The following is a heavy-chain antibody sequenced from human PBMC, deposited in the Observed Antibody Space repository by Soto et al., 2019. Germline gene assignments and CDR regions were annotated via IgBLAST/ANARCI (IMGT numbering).Heavy chain of an antibody. CDR3: ARDDSFDFDI. D-gene: IGHD3-16*01. V-gene: IGHV3-48*01. CDR1: GFTFTSYS. CDR2: IRGTT. J-gene: IGHJ3*02. Sequence: EVQLVESGGGLVQPGGSLRLSCAASGFTFTSYSMNWVRQAPGKGLEWVSYIRGTTHYADSVKGRFTISRDNARSSLYLQMNSLRADDTAVYYCARDDSFDFDIWGQGTMVTVSS.